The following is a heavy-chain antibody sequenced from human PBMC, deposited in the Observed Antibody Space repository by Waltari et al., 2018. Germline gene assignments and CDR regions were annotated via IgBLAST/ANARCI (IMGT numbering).Heavy chain of an antibody. CDR3: ASTAGTDYYYYYYMDV. V-gene: IGHV3-74*01. Sequence: EVQLVESGGGLVQPGGSLRLSCAASGFTFSSYWMHWVRQAPGKGLVWVSHLNSGGSSTSYADSVKGRFTISRDNAKNTLYLQMSSLRAEDTAVYYCASTAGTDYYYYYYMDVWGKGTAVTVSS. CDR1: GFTFSSYW. D-gene: IGHD6-13*01. CDR2: LNSGGSST. J-gene: IGHJ6*03.